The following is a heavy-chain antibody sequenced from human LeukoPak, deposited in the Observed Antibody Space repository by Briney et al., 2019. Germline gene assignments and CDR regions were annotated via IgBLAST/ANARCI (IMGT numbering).Heavy chain of an antibody. CDR2: INPSGGST. CDR1: GYTFTSYY. Sequence: GASVKVSCKASGYTFTSYYMHWVRQAPGQGLEWMGIINPSGGSTSYAQKFQGRVTMTRDTSTRTVYMELSSLRSEDTAVYYCASQWFGELDAPDQWGQGTLVTVSS. V-gene: IGHV1-46*03. CDR3: ASQWFGELDAPDQ. J-gene: IGHJ5*02. D-gene: IGHD3-10*01.